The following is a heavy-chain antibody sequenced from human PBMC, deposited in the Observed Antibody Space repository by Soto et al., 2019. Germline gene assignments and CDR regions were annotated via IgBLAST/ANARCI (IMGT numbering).Heavy chain of an antibody. CDR1: GGTFSSYA. D-gene: IGHD3-10*01. J-gene: IGHJ3*02. Sequence: QVQLVQSGAEVKKPESSVKVSRKASGGTFSSYAISWVRHAPGQGLEWMGGIIPIFGTANYPQKFRGRVTITADESTSTAYMELRSLRSEDTAVYYCAVCYGSWSKATPDAFDIWGQGTMVTVSS. CDR2: IIPIFGTA. V-gene: IGHV1-69*01. CDR3: AVCYGSWSKATPDAFDI.